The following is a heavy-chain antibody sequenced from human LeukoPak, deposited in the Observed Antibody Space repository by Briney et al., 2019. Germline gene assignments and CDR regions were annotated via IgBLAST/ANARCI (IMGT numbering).Heavy chain of an antibody. D-gene: IGHD3-10*01. CDR1: GFTFSNYV. CDR3: AKDTNRYGSGSYDY. J-gene: IGHJ4*02. Sequence: GGSLRLSCAASGFTFSNYVMSWVRQAPGKGLEWVSGISGSGDSTYYADSVKGRFTISRDNSKNTLYLQMNSLRAEDTAVYYCAKDTNRYGSGSYDYWGQGTLVTVSS. V-gene: IGHV3-23*01. CDR2: ISGSGDST.